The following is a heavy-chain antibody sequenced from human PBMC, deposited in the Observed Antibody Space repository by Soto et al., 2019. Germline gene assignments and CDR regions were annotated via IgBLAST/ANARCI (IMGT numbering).Heavy chain of an antibody. D-gene: IGHD5-18*01. V-gene: IGHV1-69*13. CDR1: GGTFSSYA. Sequence: ASVKVSCTASGGTFSSYAISWVRQATGQGLEWMGGIIPIFGTANYAQKFQGRVTITADESTSTAYMELSSLRSEDTAVYYCARDPGFGDTAMAYYFDYWGQGTLVTVSS. J-gene: IGHJ4*02. CDR3: ARDPGFGDTAMAYYFDY. CDR2: IIPIFGTA.